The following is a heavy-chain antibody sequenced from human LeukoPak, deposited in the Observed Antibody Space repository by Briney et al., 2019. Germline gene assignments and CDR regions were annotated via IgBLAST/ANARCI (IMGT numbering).Heavy chain of an antibody. CDR1: GFTFSSNY. Sequence: PGGSLRLSCAASGFTFSSNYMSWVRQAPGKGLEWVSVIYSGGSTYYADSVKGRFTISRDNSKNTLYLQMNSLRAEDTAVYCCARGVHSGSYGYWGQGTLVTVSS. J-gene: IGHJ4*02. D-gene: IGHD1-26*01. V-gene: IGHV3-53*01. CDR3: ARGVHSGSYGY. CDR2: IYSGGST.